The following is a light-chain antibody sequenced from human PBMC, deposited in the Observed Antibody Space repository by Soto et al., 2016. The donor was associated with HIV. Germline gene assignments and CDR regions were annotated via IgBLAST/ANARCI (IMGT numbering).Light chain of an antibody. CDR3: QVWDSSTNHVV. Sequence: SFVLTQPPSVSVAPGKTARIACGGNNIGSKSVHWYQQKPGQAPVLVVYDDSDRPSGIPERFSGSNSGNSATLTISRVEAGDEADYFCQVWDSSTNHVVFGGGTKLTVL. CDR1: NIGSKS. J-gene: IGLJ2*01. CDR2: DDS. V-gene: IGLV3-21*03.